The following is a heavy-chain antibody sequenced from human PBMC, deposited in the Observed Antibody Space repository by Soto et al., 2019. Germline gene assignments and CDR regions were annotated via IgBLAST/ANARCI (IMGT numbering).Heavy chain of an antibody. CDR2: XXYXGXX. J-gene: IGHJ4*01. CDR3: ARFGDSSSVSDH. D-gene: IGHD6-13*01. V-gene: IGHV4-31*03. CDR1: NGSVSSDPYY. Sequence: SELRSLHCTVPNGSVSSDPYYWTLIRQPTGKGLEWXGYXXYXGXXXYXXSLKRRVTISIYMSKNQFSLKLNSVTAADMVVYDCARFGDSSSVSDHLVQRTLVTVSS.